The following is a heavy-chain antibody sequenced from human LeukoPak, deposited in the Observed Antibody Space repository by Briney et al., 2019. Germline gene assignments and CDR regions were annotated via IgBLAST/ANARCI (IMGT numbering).Heavy chain of an antibody. CDR3: ARDLDGGNSFDY. V-gene: IGHV3-48*03. CDR2: ISSSGRTI. J-gene: IGHJ4*02. D-gene: IGHD4-23*01. CDR1: GFTFSNYE. Sequence: HPGGSLRLSCAASGFTFSNYEMSWVRQAPGKGLEWVSYISSSGRTIYYADSVKGRFTISRDNAKTSLYLQMNNLRAEDTAIYYCARDLDGGNSFDYWGQGTLVTVSS.